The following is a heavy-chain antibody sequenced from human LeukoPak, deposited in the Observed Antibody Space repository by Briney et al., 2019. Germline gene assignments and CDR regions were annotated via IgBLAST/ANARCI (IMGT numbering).Heavy chain of an antibody. J-gene: IGHJ4*02. CDR3: AKGIFIAAADY. CDR2: ISYDGSNK. D-gene: IGHD6-13*01. CDR1: GFNFSSYG. Sequence: GGSLRLSCAASGFNFSSYGMHWVRQAPGKGLEWVAVISYDGSNKYYADSVKGRFTISRDNSKNTLYLQMNSLRAEDTAVYYCAKGIFIAAADYWGQGTLVTVSS. V-gene: IGHV3-30*18.